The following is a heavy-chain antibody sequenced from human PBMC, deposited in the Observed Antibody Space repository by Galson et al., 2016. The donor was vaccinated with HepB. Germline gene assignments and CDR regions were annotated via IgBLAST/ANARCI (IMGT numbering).Heavy chain of an antibody. V-gene: IGHV3-15*07. D-gene: IGHD4-17*01. J-gene: IGHJ4*02. CDR1: GFTFSNAW. CDR3: TTGVGGADYGDEYYFDY. CDR2: IKSKTDAGTA. Sequence: SLRLSCAASGFTFSNAWMNWVRQAPGKGLEWVGRIKSKTDAGTADYAAPVKGRFTISRDDSKTTLYLQMNSLKTEDTAVYYCTTGVGGADYGDEYYFDYWGQGTLVTGSS.